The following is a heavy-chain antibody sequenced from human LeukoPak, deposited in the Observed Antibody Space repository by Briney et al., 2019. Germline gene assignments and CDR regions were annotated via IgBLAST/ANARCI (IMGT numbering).Heavy chain of an antibody. CDR2: ISGSGGST. CDR3: ASAGYSSSWYGGYYFDY. CDR1: GFSVSNYA. J-gene: IGHJ4*02. Sequence: GGSLRLSCAASGFSVSNYALSWVRQAPGKGLEWVSAISGSGGSTYYADSVKGRFTISRDNSKNTLYLQMNSLRAEDTAVYYCASAGYSSSWYGGYYFDYWGQGTLVTVSS. V-gene: IGHV3-23*01. D-gene: IGHD6-13*01.